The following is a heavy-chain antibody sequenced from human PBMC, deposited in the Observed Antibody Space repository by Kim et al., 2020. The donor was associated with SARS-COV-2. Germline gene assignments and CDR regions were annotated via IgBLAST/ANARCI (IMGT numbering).Heavy chain of an antibody. Sequence: GGSLRLSCAASGFTFSSYDMHWVRQAPGKGLEWVAVISYDGSNKYYADSVKGRFTISRDNSKNTLYLQMNSLRAEDTAVYYCAKVWPYYYGSGKVEGMDVWGQGTTVTVSS. V-gene: IGHV3-30*18. CDR2: ISYDGSNK. CDR3: AKVWPYYYGSGKVEGMDV. J-gene: IGHJ6*02. D-gene: IGHD3-10*01. CDR1: GFTFSSYD.